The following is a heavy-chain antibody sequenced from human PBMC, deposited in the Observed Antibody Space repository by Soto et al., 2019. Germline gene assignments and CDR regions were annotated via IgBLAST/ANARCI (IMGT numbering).Heavy chain of an antibody. J-gene: IGHJ4*02. Sequence: QVLLQESGPGLVQPSGTLSLSCVVSGVSIGSNYYWGWVRQPPGKGLEWLGYMSHIGSVNYNPSLKSRVTISMDKSQNQFSLKLDSMTAADTAVYYCARSLGWYAVDYWGQGTLVIVSS. CDR2: MSHIGSV. CDR3: ARSLGWYAVDY. D-gene: IGHD6-19*01. V-gene: IGHV4-4*02. CDR1: GVSIGSNYY.